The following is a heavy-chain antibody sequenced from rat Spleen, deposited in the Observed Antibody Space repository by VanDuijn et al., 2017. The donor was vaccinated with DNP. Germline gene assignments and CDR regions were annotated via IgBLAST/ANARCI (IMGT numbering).Heavy chain of an antibody. CDR1: GFIFNDYG. Sequence: EVQLVESGGGLVQPGRSLKLSCAASGFIFNDYGMAWVRQTPKKGLEWVATISTGGGTLYYRDSVKGRFTISRDNAKSSLYLQMNSLKSEDTATYYCARDDTTGHYFDYWGQGVMVTVSS. D-gene: IGHD1-6*01. CDR3: ARDDTTGHYFDY. J-gene: IGHJ2*01. V-gene: IGHV5S13*01. CDR2: ISTGGGTL.